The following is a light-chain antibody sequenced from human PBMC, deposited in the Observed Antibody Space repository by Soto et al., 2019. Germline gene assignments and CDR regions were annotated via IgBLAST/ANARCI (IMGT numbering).Light chain of an antibody. J-gene: IGLJ2*01. CDR2: DVS. CDR1: SSDVGGYNY. CDR3: SSSTSSSTLVV. Sequence: QSALTQPASVCGSPGQSITISCTGTSSDVGGYNYVSWYQQHPGKAPKLMIYDVSNLPSGVSNRFSGSKSGNTASLTISGLHADDEEDYYCSSSTSSSTLVVFGGGTKLTVL. V-gene: IGLV2-14*01.